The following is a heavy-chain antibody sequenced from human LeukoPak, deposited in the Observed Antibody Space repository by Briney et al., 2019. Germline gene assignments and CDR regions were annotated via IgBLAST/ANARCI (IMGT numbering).Heavy chain of an antibody. CDR2: IKQDGSEK. CDR3: ARDGYSYGYWGGQHNGMDV. J-gene: IGHJ6*02. Sequence: GGSLRLSCAASGFTFSSYWMSWVRQAPGKGLEWVANIKQDGSEKYYVDSVKGRFTISRDNAKNSLYLQMNSLRAEDTAVYYCARDGYSYGYWGGQHNGMDVWGQGTTVTVSS. V-gene: IGHV3-7*01. D-gene: IGHD5-18*01. CDR1: GFTFSSYW.